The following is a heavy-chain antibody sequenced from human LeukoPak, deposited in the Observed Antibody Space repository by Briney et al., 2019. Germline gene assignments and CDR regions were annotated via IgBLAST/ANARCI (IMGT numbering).Heavy chain of an antibody. Sequence: ASVKVSCKASGYTFTSYAVQWVRQAPGQRLEWMGWISAYNGNTNYAQKLQGRVTMTTDTSTSTAYMELRSLRSDDTAVYYCARSLYQLPRNYYFYMDVWGKGTTVTVSS. V-gene: IGHV1-18*01. CDR3: ARSLYQLPRNYYFYMDV. J-gene: IGHJ6*03. CDR1: GYTFTSYA. CDR2: ISAYNGNT. D-gene: IGHD2-2*01.